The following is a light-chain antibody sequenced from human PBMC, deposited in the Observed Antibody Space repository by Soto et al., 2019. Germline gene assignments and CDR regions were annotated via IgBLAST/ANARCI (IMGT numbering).Light chain of an antibody. J-gene: IGLJ3*02. V-gene: IGLV8-61*01. CDR1: SGSVSPSDC. Sequence: QTVVTQGPSLSVSPGGTVTLTCGLTSGSVSPSDCPSWYQQTPGQAPRTLIYNTFIRSSGVPDRFSGSILGNKAALTITGAQADDECDYYCALFVGRGIGVFGGGTQLTVL. CDR2: NTF. CDR3: ALFVGRGIGV.